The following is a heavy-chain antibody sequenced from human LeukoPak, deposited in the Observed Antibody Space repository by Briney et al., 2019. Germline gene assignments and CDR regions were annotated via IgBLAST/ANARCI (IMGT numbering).Heavy chain of an antibody. V-gene: IGHV4-59*01. D-gene: IGHD3-9*01. CDR3: GRRTYYDTLTGYTYWYFDL. J-gene: IGHJ2*01. Sequence: SETLSLTCTVSGGSISSYYWSWIRQPPGKRLEWIGYTSYSGSTDYNPSLKSRVTMSVDKSKNQFSLKLSSVTAADTAVYYCGRRTYYDTLTGYTYWYFDLWGRGTLVTVSS. CDR2: TSYSGST. CDR1: GGSISSYY.